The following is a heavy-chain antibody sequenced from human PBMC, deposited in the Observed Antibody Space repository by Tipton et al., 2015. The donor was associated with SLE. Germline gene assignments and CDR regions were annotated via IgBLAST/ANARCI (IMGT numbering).Heavy chain of an antibody. Sequence: TLSLTCTVSGGSVSSFYWSWIRQPPGKGLEWIGYVFYSGITKYNPSLMSRVTMSIDTSKNQLSLRLSSVTAADTAVYYCARGFLYDGFQVWGQGTLVTVSS. D-gene: IGHD2-2*02. V-gene: IGHV4-59*02. J-gene: IGHJ1*01. CDR2: VFYSGIT. CDR1: GGSVSSFY. CDR3: ARGFLYDGFQV.